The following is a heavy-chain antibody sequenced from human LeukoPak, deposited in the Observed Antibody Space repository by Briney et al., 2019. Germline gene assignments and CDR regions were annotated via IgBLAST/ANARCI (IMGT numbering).Heavy chain of an antibody. J-gene: IGHJ3*02. Sequence: GASVKVSCKASGYTFTGYYMHWVRQAPGQGLEWMGWINPNSGGTNYAQKFQGRVTMTRDTSISTAYMELSRLRSDDTAVYYCARRLGSRWDLQAFDIWGQGTMVTVSS. V-gene: IGHV1-2*02. D-gene: IGHD4-23*01. CDR1: GYTFTGYY. CDR2: INPNSGGT. CDR3: ARRLGSRWDLQAFDI.